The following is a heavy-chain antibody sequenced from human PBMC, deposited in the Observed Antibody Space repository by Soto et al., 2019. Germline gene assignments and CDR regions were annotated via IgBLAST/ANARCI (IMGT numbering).Heavy chain of an antibody. V-gene: IGHV3-23*01. D-gene: IGHD6-13*01. CDR2: ISGSGGST. CDR3: ARRGSSSYFDY. CDR1: GFTFSSYA. Sequence: EVQLLESGGGLVQPGGSLRLSCAASGFTFSSYAMRWVRQAPGKGLEWVSAISGSGGSTYNADSVKGRFTISRENSKNTLYLQMNSLRAEDTAVYYCARRGSSSYFDYWGQGTLVTVSS. J-gene: IGHJ4*02.